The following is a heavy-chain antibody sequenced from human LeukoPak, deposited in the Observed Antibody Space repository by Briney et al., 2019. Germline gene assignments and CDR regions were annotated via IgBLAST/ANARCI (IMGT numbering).Heavy chain of an antibody. V-gene: IGHV4-61*02. CDR2: ISSSGNT. CDR1: GDSVSSGDYY. CDR3: ARLVRGIYDYFDY. Sequence: SETLSLTCTVSGDSVSSGDYYWSWIRQPAGKGLEWIGRISSSGNTNYNPSLKSRVTISVDTSKNQFSLKLSSVTAADTAVYYCARLVRGIYDYFDYWGQGTLVTVSS. D-gene: IGHD3-10*01. J-gene: IGHJ4*02.